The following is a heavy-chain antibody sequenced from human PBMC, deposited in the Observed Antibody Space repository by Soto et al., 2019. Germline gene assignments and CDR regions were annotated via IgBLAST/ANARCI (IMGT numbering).Heavy chain of an antibody. CDR1: GGSISSSSYY. CDR2: IYYSGST. CDR3: ARRNYSYYMDV. V-gene: IGHV4-39*01. J-gene: IGHJ6*03. Sequence: TLSLTCTVSGGSISSSSYYWGWIRQPPGKGLEWIGSIYYSGSTYYNPSLKSRVTISVDTSKNQFSLKLSSVTAADTAVYYCARRNYSYYMDVWGKGTTVTLSS.